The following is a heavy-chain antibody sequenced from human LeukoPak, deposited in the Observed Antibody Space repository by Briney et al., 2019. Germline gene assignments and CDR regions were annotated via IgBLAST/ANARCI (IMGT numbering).Heavy chain of an antibody. CDR1: GFTLTNYG. CDR3: ARDLDSSGYYAIL. V-gene: IGHV1-18*01. J-gene: IGHJ4*02. Sequence: ASVKLSCKDSGFTLTNYGISWVRQAPGQGLEWMGWISAYRGNANYARKFPGRVTMTTDTSTNTAYMELRSLISDDTAVYYCARDLDSSGYYAILWGQGTLVTVSS. CDR2: ISAYRGNA. D-gene: IGHD3-22*01.